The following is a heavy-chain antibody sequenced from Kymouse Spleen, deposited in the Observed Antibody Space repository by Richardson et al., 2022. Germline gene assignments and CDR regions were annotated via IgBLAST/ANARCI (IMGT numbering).Heavy chain of an antibody. D-gene: IGHD2-15*01. CDR3: AREIGYCSGGSCYPGAFDI. CDR2: ISSSSSYI. CDR1: GFTFSSYS. J-gene: IGHJ3*02. Sequence: EVQLVESGGGLVKPGGSLRLSCAASGFTFSSYSMNWVRQAPGKGLEWVSSISSSSSYIYYADSVKGRFTISRDNAKNSLYLQMNSLRAEDTAVYYCAREIGYCSGGSCYPGAFDIWGQGTMVTVSS. V-gene: IGHV3-21*03.